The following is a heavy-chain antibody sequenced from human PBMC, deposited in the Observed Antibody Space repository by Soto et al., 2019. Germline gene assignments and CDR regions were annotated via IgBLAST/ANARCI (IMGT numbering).Heavy chain of an antibody. D-gene: IGHD3-16*01. CDR1: GFTFSSYA. CDR3: AKGLVGELRSYWYFDL. Sequence: EVQLLESGGGLVQPGGSLRLSCAASGFTFSSYAMSWVRQAPGKGLEWVSAISGSGGSTYYADSVKGRFTISRDNSKNTLYLQMNGLRAEDTAVYYCAKGLVGELRSYWYFDLWGRGTLVTVSS. J-gene: IGHJ2*01. CDR2: ISGSGGST. V-gene: IGHV3-23*01.